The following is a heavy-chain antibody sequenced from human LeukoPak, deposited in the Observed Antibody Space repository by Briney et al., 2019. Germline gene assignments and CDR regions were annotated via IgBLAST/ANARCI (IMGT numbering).Heavy chain of an antibody. V-gene: IGHV3-33*01. CDR3: ARDDGFWSGYY. Sequence: GGSPRLSCAASGFTFSSYGMHWVRQAPGKGLEWVAVIWYDGSNKYYADSVKGRFTISRDNSKNTLYLQMNSLRAEDTAVYYCARDDGFWSGYYWGQGTLVTVSS. J-gene: IGHJ4*02. D-gene: IGHD3-3*01. CDR1: GFTFSSYG. CDR2: IWYDGSNK.